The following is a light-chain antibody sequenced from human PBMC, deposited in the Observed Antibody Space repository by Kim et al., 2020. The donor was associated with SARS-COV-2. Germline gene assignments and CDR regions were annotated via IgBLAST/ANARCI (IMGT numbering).Light chain of an antibody. V-gene: IGLV3-19*01. CDR2: GKN. CDR1: SLRSYY. J-gene: IGLJ3*02. CDR3: NSRDSSGNHLNWV. Sequence: SSSLPPSPSFSVALGPPVRITCQGDSLRSYYASWYQQKPGQAPVLVIYGKNNRPSGIPDRFSGSSSGNTASLTITGAQAEDEADYYCNSRDSSGNHLNWVFGGGTQLTVL.